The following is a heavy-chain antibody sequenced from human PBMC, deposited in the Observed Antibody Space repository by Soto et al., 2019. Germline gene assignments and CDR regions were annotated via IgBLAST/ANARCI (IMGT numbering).Heavy chain of an antibody. CDR2: ISYDGSSK. CDR3: ARDVPDYVGY. J-gene: IGHJ4*02. V-gene: IGHV3-30-3*01. Sequence: TGGSLRLSCAASGFTFSDYAIHWVRQSPGKGLEWVAVISYDGSSKYYADSVKGRFTISRDNSKNTLYLRMNSLRSEDTAVYYCARDVPDYVGYWGQGTLVTVSS. CDR1: GFTFSDYA.